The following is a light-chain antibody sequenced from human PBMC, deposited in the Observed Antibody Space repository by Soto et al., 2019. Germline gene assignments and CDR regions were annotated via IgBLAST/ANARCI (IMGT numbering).Light chain of an antibody. V-gene: IGKV1-5*01. Sequence: DIHMTQSPSTLSASVGDRVTITCRAIQSITAWLSWYQQTPGKAPKLLIHDGSNLESGVPSRFSGSGSGTEFTLTISSLQPDDVATYYCQRYNSYPLTFGEGPKVGI. CDR1: QSITAW. CDR2: DGS. CDR3: QRYNSYPLT. J-gene: IGKJ1*01.